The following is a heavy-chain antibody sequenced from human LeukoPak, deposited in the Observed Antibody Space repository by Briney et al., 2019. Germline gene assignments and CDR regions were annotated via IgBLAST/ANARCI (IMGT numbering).Heavy chain of an antibody. CDR3: ARVGVDYSGNVIKYYFDY. Sequence: SETLSLTCTVSGGSISSYYWSWIRQPPGKGLEWIGYIYYSGTTNYSPSLKSRVIISVDTSKNQFSLKLSPMIAADTAVYYCARVGVDYSGNVIKYYFDYWGQGTLVTVSS. CDR2: IYYSGTT. D-gene: IGHD4-23*01. V-gene: IGHV4-59*01. J-gene: IGHJ4*02. CDR1: GGSISSYY.